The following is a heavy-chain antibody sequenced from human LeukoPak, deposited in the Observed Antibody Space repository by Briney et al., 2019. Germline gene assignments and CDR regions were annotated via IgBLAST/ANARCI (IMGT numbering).Heavy chain of an antibody. CDR3: ARGGITSLLNWFDP. D-gene: IGHD3-16*01. CDR1: GDSISSSNYF. CDR2: MFYYGST. V-gene: IGHV4-39*07. Sequence: SETLSLTCTVSGDSISSSNYFWGWIRQPPGKGLEWIGSMFYYGSTYYDASLKSRVTISLDTSKKQFSLKLRSVTAADTAVYYCARGGITSLLNWFDPWGQGILVTVSS. J-gene: IGHJ5*02.